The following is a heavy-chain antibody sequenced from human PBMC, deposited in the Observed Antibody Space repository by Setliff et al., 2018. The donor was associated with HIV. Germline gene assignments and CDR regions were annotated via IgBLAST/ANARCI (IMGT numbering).Heavy chain of an antibody. CDR2: IYHSGST. J-gene: IGHJ4*02. D-gene: IGHD5-18*01. V-gene: IGHV4-38-2*02. CDR3: AREGYSYGSEYFDY. CDR1: GYSISSGYY. Sequence: PSETLSLTCAVSGYSISSGYYWGWIRQPPGKGLEWIGSIYHSGSTYYNPSLKSRVTISVDTSENQFSLKLSSVTAADTAVYYCAREGYSYGSEYFDYWGQGTLVTVSS.